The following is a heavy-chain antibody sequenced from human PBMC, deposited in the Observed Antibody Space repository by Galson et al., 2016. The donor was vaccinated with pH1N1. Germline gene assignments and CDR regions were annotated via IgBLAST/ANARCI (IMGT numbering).Heavy chain of an antibody. CDR2: ISYNGHDE. J-gene: IGHJ6*02. CDR1: GFKFDTLA. CDR3: AREGWSYGDTYYNGMDV. V-gene: IGHV3-30*03. Sequence: SLRLSCAASGFKFDTLALHWVRRTPGKGLEWVAFISYNGHDESYADSLKGRFTVSRDNSKNRLYLYMNSLRPDDTGLYYCAREGWSYGDTYYNGMDVWGQGTTVTVSS. D-gene: IGHD1-26*01.